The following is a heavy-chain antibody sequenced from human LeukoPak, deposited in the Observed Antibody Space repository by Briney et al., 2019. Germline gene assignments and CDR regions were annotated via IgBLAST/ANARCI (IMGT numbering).Heavy chain of an antibody. D-gene: IGHD3-22*01. Sequence: PGGSLRLSCAASGFTFNSFAMHWVRQAPGKGLQFVSAISANGGSTYYANSVKGRFTIPRDNSKNTLYLQMGSLRPEDTAVYYCARDRRTSYSDTSGLDYWGQGTLVTVSS. V-gene: IGHV3-64*01. CDR2: ISANGGST. CDR3: ARDRRTSYSDTSGLDY. J-gene: IGHJ4*02. CDR1: GFTFNSFA.